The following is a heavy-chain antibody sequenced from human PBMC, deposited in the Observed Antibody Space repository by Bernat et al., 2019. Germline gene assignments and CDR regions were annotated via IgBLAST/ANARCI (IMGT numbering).Heavy chain of an antibody. J-gene: IGHJ3*01. Sequence: EVQLVESGGGLVQSGGSLRLSCAASGFTVSAHHMSWVRQAPGKGLEWVSVLYSVYTTDYADSVKGRFVISRDNSKNTLYLQMNSVRADDPAVYFCARGPAFDFWGQGTMITVSS. CDR1: GFTVSAHH. CDR2: LYSVYTT. V-gene: IGHV3-66*01. CDR3: ARGPAFDF.